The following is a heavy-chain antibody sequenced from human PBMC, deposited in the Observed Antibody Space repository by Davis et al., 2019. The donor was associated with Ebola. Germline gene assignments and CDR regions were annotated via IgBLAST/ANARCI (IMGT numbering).Heavy chain of an antibody. Sequence: GESLKISCAASGLSVSDTYMTWVRQSPGRGLEWVSLTYSGGLSYYADSVRGRFTVSRDRSRNTLFLPMKTVRPEDTAVYYCASSFCGSDCFYAFDYWGRGAAVTVSS. CDR1: GLSVSDTY. CDR3: ASSFCGSDCFYAFDY. D-gene: IGHD2-21*02. V-gene: IGHV3-53*01. J-gene: IGHJ3*01. CDR2: TYSGGLS.